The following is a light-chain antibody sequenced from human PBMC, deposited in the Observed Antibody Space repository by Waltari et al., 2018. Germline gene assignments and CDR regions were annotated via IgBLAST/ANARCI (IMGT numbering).Light chain of an antibody. V-gene: IGLV2-14*01. CDR1: SNDVGTYNY. Sequence: QSALTQPASVSGSPGQSITISCTGSSNDVGTYNYVSWYQQHPGKAPKLIIFEVRDRRSGVSKRFSAFKSANKASLTISGRQTEDEADYYCSSYTSSSTLVFGGGTKVTVL. J-gene: IGLJ2*01. CDR3: SSYTSSSTLV. CDR2: EVR.